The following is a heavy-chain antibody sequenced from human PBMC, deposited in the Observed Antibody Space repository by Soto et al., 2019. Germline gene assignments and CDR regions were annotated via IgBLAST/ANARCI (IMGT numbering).Heavy chain of an antibody. Sequence: GGSLRLSCAASGFTFSSYGMPWVRQAPGKGLEWVAVIWYDGSNKYYADSVTGRFTISRDNSKNTLYLQMNSLRAEDTAVYYCARDMGYSSSWSYYFDYWWQGTTVTVSS. D-gene: IGHD6-13*01. J-gene: IGHJ4*03. CDR2: IWYDGSNK. CDR3: ARDMGYSSSWSYYFDY. V-gene: IGHV3-33*01. CDR1: GFTFSSYG.